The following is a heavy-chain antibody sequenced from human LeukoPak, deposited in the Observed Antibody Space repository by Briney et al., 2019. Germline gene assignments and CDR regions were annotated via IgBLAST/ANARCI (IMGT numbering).Heavy chain of an antibody. D-gene: IGHD3-10*01. CDR3: ARSRITMVRGVNYYYGMDV. J-gene: IGHJ6*02. V-gene: IGHV3-7*01. CDR2: IKQDGSEK. Sequence: GGSLRLSCAASGFTFSSYWMSWVRQAPGKGLEWVANIKQDGSEKYYVDSVKGRFTISRDNAKNSLYLQMNSLRAEDTAVYYCARSRITMVRGVNYYYGMDVWGQGTTVTVSS. CDR1: GFTFSSYW.